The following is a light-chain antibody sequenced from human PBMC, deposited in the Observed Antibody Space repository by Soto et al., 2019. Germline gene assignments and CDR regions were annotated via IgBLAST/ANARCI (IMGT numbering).Light chain of an antibody. CDR3: CSYTDSSTFYV. J-gene: IGLJ1*01. V-gene: IGLV2-23*02. CDR2: EVS. CDR1: SRDVGNYNL. Sequence: QSALTQPASVSGSPGQSITISCTGTSRDVGNYNLVSWYQQYPGKAPKVMIYEVSKRPSGVSNRFSGSKSGNTASLTISGLQAEDEADYYCCSYTDSSTFYVFGTGTKLTVL.